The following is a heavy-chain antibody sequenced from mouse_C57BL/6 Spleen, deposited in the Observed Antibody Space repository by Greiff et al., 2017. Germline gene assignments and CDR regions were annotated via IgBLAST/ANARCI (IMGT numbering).Heavy chain of an antibody. V-gene: IGHV14-4*01. CDR3: TTGDYYGSSYCAY. Sequence: EVQLQQSGAELVRPGASVKLSCTASGFNIKDDYMHWVKQRPEQGLEWIGWIDPENGDTEYASKFQGKATITADTSSNTAYLQLSSLTSEDTAVYYCTTGDYYGSSYCAYWGQGTLVTVSA. J-gene: IGHJ3*01. CDR1: GFNIKDDY. D-gene: IGHD1-1*01. CDR2: IDPENGDT.